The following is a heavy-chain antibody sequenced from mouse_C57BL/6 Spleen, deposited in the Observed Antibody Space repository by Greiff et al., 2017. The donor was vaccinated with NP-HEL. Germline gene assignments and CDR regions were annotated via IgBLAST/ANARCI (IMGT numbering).Heavy chain of an antibody. CDR1: GYTFTSYW. CDR2: IDPSDSYT. V-gene: IGHV1-50*01. Sequence: QVQLQQPGAELVKPGASVKLSCKASGYTFTSYWMQWVKQRPGQGLEWIGEIDPSDSYTNYNQKFKGKATLTVDTSSSTAYMQLSSLTSEDSAVYYCARSYYSNPDVWGTGTTVTVSS. D-gene: IGHD2-5*01. CDR3: ARSYYSNPDV. J-gene: IGHJ1*03.